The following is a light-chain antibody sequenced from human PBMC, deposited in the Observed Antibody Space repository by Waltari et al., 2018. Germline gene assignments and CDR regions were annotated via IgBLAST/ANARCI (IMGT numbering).Light chain of an antibody. CDR3: QQRSNWPPIT. V-gene: IGKV3-11*01. Sequence: EIVLTQSPATLSLSPGERATLSCRASQSVSSYLAWYQQKPCQPPRLLIDDASNRATGIPARFSGSGSGTDFTLTISSLEPEDFAVYYCQQRSNWPPITFGQGTRLEIK. J-gene: IGKJ5*01. CDR2: DAS. CDR1: QSVSSY.